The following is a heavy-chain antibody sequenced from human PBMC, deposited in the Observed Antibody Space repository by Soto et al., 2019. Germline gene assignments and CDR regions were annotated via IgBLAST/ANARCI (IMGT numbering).Heavy chain of an antibody. CDR3: ASHDDILTGHTYEYLQH. D-gene: IGHD3-9*01. V-gene: IGHV1-69*06. CDR2: IIPIFGTA. CDR1: GGTFSSYA. J-gene: IGHJ1*01. Sequence: SVKVSCKASGGTFSSYAISWVRQAPGQGLEWMGGIIPIFGTANYAQKFQGRVTITADKSTSTAYMELSSLRSEDTAVYYCASHDDILTGHTYEYLQHWGQGTLVTV.